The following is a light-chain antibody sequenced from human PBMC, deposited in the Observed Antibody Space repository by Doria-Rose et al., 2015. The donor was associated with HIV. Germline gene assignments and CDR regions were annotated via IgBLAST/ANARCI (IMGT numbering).Light chain of an antibody. CDR2: DGS. CDR1: QSFSSTY. V-gene: IGKV3-20*01. Sequence: EIVMTQSPGTLSLSPGERATLSCRASQSFSSTYSAWYQQKPGQAPSLLIYDGSTSATGIPDRFSASGSGTDFTLTINRQEPEDFELYYCHQYGTSWTFGQGTKVEV. J-gene: IGKJ1*01. CDR3: HQYGTSWT.